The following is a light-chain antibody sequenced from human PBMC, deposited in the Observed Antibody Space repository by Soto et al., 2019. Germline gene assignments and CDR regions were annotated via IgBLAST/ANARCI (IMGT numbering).Light chain of an antibody. V-gene: IGKV4-1*01. J-gene: IGKJ1*01. CDR2: WAS. CDR1: QSVLYSSNNKNY. CDR3: QQYYTTPRT. Sequence: DIVMTQSPDSLAASLGERATINCKSSQSVLYSSNNKNYLAWYQQKPGQPPKLLIYWASTRESGVPDRFSGSGSGTDFTLTISSLQAEDVALYYCQQYYTTPRTFGQGTKVEIK.